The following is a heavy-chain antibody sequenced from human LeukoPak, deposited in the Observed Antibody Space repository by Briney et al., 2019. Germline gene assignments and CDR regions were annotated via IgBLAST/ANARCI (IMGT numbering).Heavy chain of an antibody. J-gene: IGHJ4*02. CDR2: INHSGST. V-gene: IGHV4-34*01. Sequence: SETLSLTCAVYGGSFSDYYWGWIRQPPGKGLEWIGEINHSGSTNYNPSLKSRVTMSVDTSKNQFSLKLSYVTAADTAVYYCASRTGDSSTFDYWGQGTLVTVSS. CDR3: ASRTGDSSTFDY. CDR1: GGSFSDYY. D-gene: IGHD6-13*01.